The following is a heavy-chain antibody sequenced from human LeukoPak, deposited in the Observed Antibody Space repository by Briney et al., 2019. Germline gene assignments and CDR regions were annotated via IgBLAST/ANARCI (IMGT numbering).Heavy chain of an antibody. D-gene: IGHD2-2*01. CDR3: ARGYWSTSPLDY. CDR2: IIPIFGTA. J-gene: IGHJ4*02. Sequence: ASVKVSCKASGGTFSSYAISWVRQAPGQGLEWMGGIIPIFGTANYAQKFQGRVTITADESTSTAYMELSSLRSEDTAVYYCARGYWSTSPLDYWGQGTLVTVSS. CDR1: GGTFSSYA. V-gene: IGHV1-69*13.